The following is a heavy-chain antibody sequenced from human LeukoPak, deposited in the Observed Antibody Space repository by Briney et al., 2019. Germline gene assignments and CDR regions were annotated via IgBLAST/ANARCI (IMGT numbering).Heavy chain of an antibody. J-gene: IGHJ6*03. V-gene: IGHV1-69*06. Sequence: SVKVSCKASGGTFSSYAISWVRQAPGQGLEWMGGIIPIFGTANYAQKFQGRVTITADKSTSTAYMELSSLRSEDTAVYYCAREGLGSSWDYYYYMDVWGKGTTVTISS. CDR3: AREGLGSSWDYYYYMDV. CDR1: GGTFSSYA. D-gene: IGHD6-13*01. CDR2: IIPIFGTA.